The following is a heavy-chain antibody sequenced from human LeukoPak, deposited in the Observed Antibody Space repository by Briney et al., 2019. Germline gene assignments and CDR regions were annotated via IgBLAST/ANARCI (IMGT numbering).Heavy chain of an antibody. CDR3: ARGVVPAAPFDY. Sequence: PGRSLRLSCAASGFTFSSYGMHWVRQAPGKGLEWVAVIWYDGSDKYYVDSVKGRFTIFRDNSKNTLYLQMNSLRAEDTAVYYCARGVVPAAPFDYWGQGTLVTVSS. J-gene: IGHJ4*02. CDR2: IWYDGSDK. D-gene: IGHD2-2*01. V-gene: IGHV3-33*01. CDR1: GFTFSSYG.